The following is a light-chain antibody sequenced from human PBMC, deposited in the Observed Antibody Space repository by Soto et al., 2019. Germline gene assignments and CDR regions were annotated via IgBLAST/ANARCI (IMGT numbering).Light chain of an antibody. CDR2: AAS. CDR1: QTISGF. J-gene: IGKJ1*01. Sequence: DIQMTQSPSSLSASVGDRVTITCRASQTISGFLHWYQQKPWQAPKLLIYAASTLQSGVPSHFSGSGSGTDFNLTISGLQREDFATYYCHQSYTTPQTFGQGTQVQIK. V-gene: IGKV1-39*01. CDR3: HQSYTTPQT.